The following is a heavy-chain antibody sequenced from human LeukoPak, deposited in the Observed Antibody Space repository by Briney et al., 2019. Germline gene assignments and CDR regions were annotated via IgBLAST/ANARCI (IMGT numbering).Heavy chain of an antibody. J-gene: IGHJ4*02. CDR1: GFTFSSYA. CDR2: ISGSGGST. V-gene: IGHV3-23*01. CDR3: AKDLKAGTNRY. D-gene: IGHD1-7*01. Sequence: GGSPRLSCAASGFTFSSYAMSWVRQAPGKGLEWVSAISGSGGSTYYADSVKGRFTISRDNSKNTLYLQMNSLRAEDTAVYYCAKDLKAGTNRYWGQGTLVTVSS.